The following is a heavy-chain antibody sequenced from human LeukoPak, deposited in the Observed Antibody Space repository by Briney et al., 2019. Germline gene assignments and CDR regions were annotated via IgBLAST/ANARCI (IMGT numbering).Heavy chain of an antibody. CDR3: ATYSSSWYGFDY. CDR1: GGSISSYY. J-gene: IGHJ4*02. Sequence: SETLSLTCTDSGGSISSYYWSWIRQPPGKGLEWIGYIYYSGSTNYNPSLKSRVTMSVGTSKNQFSLKLNSVTAADTAVYYCATYSSSWYGFDYWGQGTLVTVSS. V-gene: IGHV4-59*08. D-gene: IGHD6-13*01. CDR2: IYYSGST.